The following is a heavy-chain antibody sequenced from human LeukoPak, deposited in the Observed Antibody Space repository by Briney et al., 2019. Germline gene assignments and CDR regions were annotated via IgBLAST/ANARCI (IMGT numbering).Heavy chain of an antibody. V-gene: IGHV3-7*01. CDR1: GFTFSSYW. CDR2: IKQDGSEK. J-gene: IGHJ3*02. Sequence: PGGSLRLSCAASGFTFSSYWMNWVRQAPGKGLEWVANIKQDGSEKNYVDSVKGRFTIFRDNAKNSLYLQMNSLRAEDTAVYYCARLDTAMVMGAFDIWGQGTMVTVSS. D-gene: IGHD5-18*01. CDR3: ARLDTAMVMGAFDI.